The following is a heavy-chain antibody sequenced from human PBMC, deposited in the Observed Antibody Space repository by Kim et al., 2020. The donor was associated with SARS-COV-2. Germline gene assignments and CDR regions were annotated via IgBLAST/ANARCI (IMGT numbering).Heavy chain of an antibody. D-gene: IGHD3-16*01. CDR3: ARDRDHDYVKAYYYYGMDV. CDR1: GGTFSSYA. J-gene: IGHJ6*02. Sequence: SSVKVSCKASGGTFSSYAISWVRQAPGQGLEWMGRIIPILGIANYAQKFQGRVTITADKSTSTAYMELSSLRSEDTAVYYCARDRDHDYVKAYYYYGMDVWGQGTTVTVSS. V-gene: IGHV1-69*04. CDR2: IIPILGIA.